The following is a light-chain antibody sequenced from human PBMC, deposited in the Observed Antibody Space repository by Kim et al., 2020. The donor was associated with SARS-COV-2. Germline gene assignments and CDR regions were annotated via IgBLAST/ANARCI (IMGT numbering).Light chain of an antibody. V-gene: IGKV1-27*01. CDR2: AAS. CDR3: QKYNDAHWT. Sequence: DIQMAQSPSSLSASVGDRVTITCRASKGINNYLAWYRQKPGKVPKLLIYAASSLQAGVPSRFSGGGSGTDFTLPTSSMQPDDVAPFYYQKYNDAHWTFGQGTKVDIK. CDR1: KGINNY. J-gene: IGKJ1*01.